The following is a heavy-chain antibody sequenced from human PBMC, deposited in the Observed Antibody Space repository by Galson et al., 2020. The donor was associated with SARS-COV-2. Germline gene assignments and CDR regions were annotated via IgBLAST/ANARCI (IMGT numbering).Heavy chain of an antibody. D-gene: IGHD6-13*01. V-gene: IGHV1-18*01. J-gene: IGHJ3*02. CDR3: ARDGYSSSWFWDDAFDI. CDR2: ISAYNGNT. Sequence: ASVKVSCKASGYTFTSYGISWVRQARGQGLEWMGWISAYNGNTNYAQKLQGRVTMTTDTSTSTAYMELRSLRSDDTAVYYCARDGYSSSWFWDDAFDIWGQGTMVTVSS. CDR1: GYTFTSYG.